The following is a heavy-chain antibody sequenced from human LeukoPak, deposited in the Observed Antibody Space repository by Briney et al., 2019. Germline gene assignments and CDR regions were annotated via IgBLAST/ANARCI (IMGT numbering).Heavy chain of an antibody. D-gene: IGHD1-20*01. CDR1: GGSISSGGYS. CDR2: IYYSGST. Sequence: SQTLSLTCAVSGGSISSGGYSWSWIRQPPGKGLEWIGYIYYSGSTYYNPSLKSRVTISVDTSKDQFSLKLSAVTAAETAVYYCAREGFSPLYNWNARYFDYWGQGTLVTVSS. CDR3: AREGFSPLYNWNARYFDY. J-gene: IGHJ4*02. V-gene: IGHV4-30-2*05.